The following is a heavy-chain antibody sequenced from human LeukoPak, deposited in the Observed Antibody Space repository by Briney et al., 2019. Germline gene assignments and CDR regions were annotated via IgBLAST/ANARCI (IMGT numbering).Heavy chain of an antibody. CDR1: GGSISSYY. D-gene: IGHD1-26*01. J-gene: IGHJ6*02. V-gene: IGHV4-59*08. CDR3: ARLRGPSGYYYGMYV. CDR2: IYDGGRH. Sequence: PSETLSLTCTVPGGSISSYYWSWIRHPPGKGLECIGYIYDGGRHNYNPSLKGRATISVETSKNQCSLKLSSVTAADTAMYYCARLRGPSGYYYGMYVWGQGTTVTVSS.